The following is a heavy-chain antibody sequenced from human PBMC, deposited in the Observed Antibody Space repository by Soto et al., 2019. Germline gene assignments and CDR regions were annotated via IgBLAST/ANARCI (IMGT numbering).Heavy chain of an antibody. CDR2: MNPNSGNT. D-gene: IGHD3-10*01. V-gene: IGHV1-8*01. Sequence: ASVKVSCKASGYTFTSYDINWVRQATGQGLEWMGWMNPNSGNTGYAQKFQGRVTMTRNTSISTAYMELSRLRSEDMAVYYCARGGYYGSGSYYNAFEIWGQGTMVTVSS. CDR1: GYTFTSYD. J-gene: IGHJ3*02. CDR3: ARGGYYGSGSYYNAFEI.